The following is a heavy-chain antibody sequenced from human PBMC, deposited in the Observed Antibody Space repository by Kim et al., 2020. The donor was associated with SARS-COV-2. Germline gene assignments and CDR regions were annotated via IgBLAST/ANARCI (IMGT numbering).Heavy chain of an antibody. CDR1: GGSFSGYY. Sequence: SETLSLTCAVYGGSFSGYYWSWIRQPPGKGLEWIGEINHSGSTNYNPSLKSRVTISVDTSKNQFSLKLSSVTAADTAVYYCARVRLRAGGDTNFDYWGQGTLVTVSS. CDR2: INHSGST. D-gene: IGHD2-21*01. CDR3: ARVRLRAGGDTNFDY. V-gene: IGHV4-34*01. J-gene: IGHJ4*02.